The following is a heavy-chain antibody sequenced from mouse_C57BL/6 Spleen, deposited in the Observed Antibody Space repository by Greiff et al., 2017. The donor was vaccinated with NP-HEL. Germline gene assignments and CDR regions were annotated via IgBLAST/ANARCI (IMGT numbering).Heavy chain of an antibody. CDR2: FYPGSGSI. V-gene: IGHV1-62-2*01. D-gene: IGHD1-1*01. CDR3: ARHEDDPLGGSEGDYFDY. Sequence: QVQLKESGAELVKPGASVKLSCKASGYTFTEYTIHWVKQRSGQGLEWIGWFYPGSGSIKYNEKFKDKATLTADKPSSTVYMELSRLTSEDSAVYFCARHEDDPLGGSEGDYFDYWGQGTTLTVSS. J-gene: IGHJ2*01. CDR1: GYTFTEYT.